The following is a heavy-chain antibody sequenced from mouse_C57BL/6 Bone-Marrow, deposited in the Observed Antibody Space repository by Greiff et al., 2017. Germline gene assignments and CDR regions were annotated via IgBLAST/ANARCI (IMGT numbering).Heavy chain of an antibody. CDR3: ARSWYDDYYGFDY. D-gene: IGHD2-3*01. CDR2: IYPGSGST. CDR1: GYTFTSYW. V-gene: IGHV1-55*01. Sequence: QVQLKQPGAELVKPGASVKMSCKASGYTFTSYWITWVKQRPGQGLEWIGDIYPGSGSTNYNEKFKSKATLTVDTSSSTAYMQLSSLTSEDSAVYDCARSWYDDYYGFDYWGQGTTLTVSS. J-gene: IGHJ2*01.